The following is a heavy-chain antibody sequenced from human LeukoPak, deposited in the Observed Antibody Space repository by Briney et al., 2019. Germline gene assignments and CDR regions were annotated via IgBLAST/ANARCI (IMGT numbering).Heavy chain of an antibody. Sequence: SETLSLTCAVYGGSFSGYYWSWIRQPPGKGLEWIGSIYYSGSTNYNPSLKSRVTMSVDTSKNQFSLKLSSVTAADTAVYYCARGRGVDYYYYYYMDVWGKGTTVTISS. CDR1: GGSFSGYY. J-gene: IGHJ6*03. D-gene: IGHD3-10*01. CDR3: ARGRGVDYYYYYYMDV. CDR2: IYYSGST. V-gene: IGHV4-34*01.